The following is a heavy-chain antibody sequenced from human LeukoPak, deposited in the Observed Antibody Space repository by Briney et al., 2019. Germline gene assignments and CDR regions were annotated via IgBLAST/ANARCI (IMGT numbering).Heavy chain of an antibody. J-gene: IGHJ5*02. CDR1: GYTFTYYF. D-gene: IGHD1-14*01. Sequence: GRSLRVSCEGSGYTFTYYFMYWVRQAPGKELEWVAAISDDGTSEHYADSVKGRFTISRDNSKNSLYLQMNRLRTEDTAVYYCARVRAYPYNSNPRHWFNPWGQGALVTVSS. CDR3: ARVRAYPYNSNPRHWFNP. CDR2: ISDDGTSE. V-gene: IGHV3-30*04.